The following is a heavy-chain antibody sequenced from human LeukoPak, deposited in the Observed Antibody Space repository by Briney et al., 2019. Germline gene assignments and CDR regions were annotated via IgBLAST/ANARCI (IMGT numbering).Heavy chain of an antibody. V-gene: IGHV3-23*01. CDR2: ISGSGGST. CDR3: AKGTDFWSGYCDY. CDR1: GFTFSSYV. J-gene: IGHJ4*02. D-gene: IGHD3-3*01. Sequence: PGGSLRLSCAGSGFTFSSYVMSWVRQAPGKGLEWVSAISGSGGSTYYADSVKGRFTISRDNSKNTLYLQMNSLRAEDTAVYYCAKGTDFWSGYCDYWGQGTLVTVSS.